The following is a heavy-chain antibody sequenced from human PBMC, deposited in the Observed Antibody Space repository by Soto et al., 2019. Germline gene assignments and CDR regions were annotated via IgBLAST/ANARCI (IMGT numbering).Heavy chain of an antibody. CDR1: GFTFSSYA. D-gene: IGHD1-26*01. CDR3: ARDYSSGSYWSGPGV. V-gene: IGHV3-30-3*01. CDR2: ISYDGSNK. J-gene: IGHJ4*02. Sequence: GGSLRLSCAASGFTFSSYAMHWVRQAPGKGLEWVAVISYDGSNKYYADSVKGRFTISRDNSKNTLYLQMNSLRAEDTAVYYCARDYSSGSYWSGPGVWGQGTLVTVSS.